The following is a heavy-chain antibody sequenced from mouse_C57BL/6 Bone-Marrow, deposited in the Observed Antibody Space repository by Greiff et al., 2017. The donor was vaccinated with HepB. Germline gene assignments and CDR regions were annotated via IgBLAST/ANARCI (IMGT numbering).Heavy chain of an antibody. CDR2: IDPEDGET. D-gene: IGHD2-4*01. J-gene: IGHJ4*01. V-gene: IGHV14-2*01. CDR3: AVYYDYDVDYAMDY. Sequence: EVKVVESGAELVKPGASVKLSCTASGFNIKDYYMHWVKQRTEQGLEWIGRIDPEDGETKYAPKFQGKATITADTSSNTAYLQLSSLTSEDTAVYYCAVYYDYDVDYAMDYWGQGTSVTVSS. CDR1: GFNIKDYY.